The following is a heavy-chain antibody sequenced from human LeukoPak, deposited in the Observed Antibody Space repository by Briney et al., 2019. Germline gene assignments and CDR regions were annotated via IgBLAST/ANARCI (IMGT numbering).Heavy chain of an antibody. J-gene: IGHJ6*04. CDR3: ARLRRNTGDV. Sequence: SETLSLTCAVYGGSFSGYYWSWIRQPPGKGLEWIGEINHSGSTNYNPSLKSRVTISVDTSKNQFSLKLSSVTAADTAVYYCARLRRNTGDVWGKGTTVTVSS. CDR1: GGSFSGYY. V-gene: IGHV4-34*01. D-gene: IGHD4-17*01. CDR2: INHSGST.